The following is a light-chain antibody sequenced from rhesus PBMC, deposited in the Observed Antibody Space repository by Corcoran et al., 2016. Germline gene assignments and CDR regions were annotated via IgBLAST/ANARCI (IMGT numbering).Light chain of an antibody. J-gene: IGKJ3*01. V-gene: IGKV3-24*04. CDR3: QQSSNLFT. CDR1: QSVGSY. Sequence: ETVVTQSPATLSLSPGERATLSCKASQSVGSYLAWYQQKPGKSTRLLIYGAANRATGIPDRFSGSGSGTDFTLTFSSLEPEDIGVYYCQQSSNLFTFGPGTKLYIK. CDR2: GAA.